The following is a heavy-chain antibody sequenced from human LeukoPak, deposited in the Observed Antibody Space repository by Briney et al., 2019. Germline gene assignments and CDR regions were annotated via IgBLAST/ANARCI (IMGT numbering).Heavy chain of an antibody. D-gene: IGHD3-10*01. Sequence: ASVKVSCKASGYTFTNYAMHWVRQAPGQRLEWMGWINAGNGNTKYSQKFQDRVTITRDTSASTAYMELSSLKSEDTAVYYCARGILWFGGLSSLGYWGQGTLVTVSS. CDR3: ARGILWFGGLSSLGY. CDR1: GYTFTNYA. CDR2: INAGNGNT. V-gene: IGHV1-3*01. J-gene: IGHJ4*02.